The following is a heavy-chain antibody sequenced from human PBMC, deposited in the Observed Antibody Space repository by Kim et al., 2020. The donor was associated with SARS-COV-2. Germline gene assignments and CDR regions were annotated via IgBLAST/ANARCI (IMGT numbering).Heavy chain of an antibody. D-gene: IGHD3-10*01. J-gene: IGHJ6*02. CDR1: GGSISSYY. CDR3: ARVPFYGSGSYARVDYYGMDV. V-gene: IGHV4-59*01. CDR2: IYYSGST. Sequence: SETLSLTCTVSGGSISSYYWSCIRQPPGKGLEWIGYIYYSGSTNYNPSLKSRITISVHTSKNQFSLKVTSVTAADTAVYYCARVPFYGSGSYARVDYYGMDVWGPGSTVIVFS.